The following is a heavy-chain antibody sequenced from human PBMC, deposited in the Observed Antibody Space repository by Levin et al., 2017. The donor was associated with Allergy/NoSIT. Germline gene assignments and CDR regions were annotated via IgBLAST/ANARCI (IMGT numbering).Heavy chain of an antibody. Sequence: GGSLRLSCAASGFTFSTYSMNWVRQAPGKGLEWVSYISSSSSTIYSADSVKGRFTISRDNAKNSLYLQMNNLRDEDTAVYYCARDPATSGYYPDSWGQGTLVTVSS. D-gene: IGHD3-22*01. CDR2: ISSSSSTI. CDR3: ARDPATSGYYPDS. CDR1: GFTFSTYS. J-gene: IGHJ4*02. V-gene: IGHV3-48*02.